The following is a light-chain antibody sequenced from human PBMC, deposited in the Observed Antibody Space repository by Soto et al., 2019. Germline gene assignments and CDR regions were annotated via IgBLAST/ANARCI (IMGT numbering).Light chain of an antibody. CDR3: QHYSTVWA. J-gene: IGKJ1*01. CDR1: QIISRG. V-gene: IGKV1-5*01. Sequence: DIQMTQSPCTLSSSVGGRVTITCRASQIISRGLAWYQQKPGKAPNVLIYDASTLESGVPSRFSGSGSGTEFTLTISSLQPEDFATYYCQHYSTVWAFGQGTKVDIK. CDR2: DAS.